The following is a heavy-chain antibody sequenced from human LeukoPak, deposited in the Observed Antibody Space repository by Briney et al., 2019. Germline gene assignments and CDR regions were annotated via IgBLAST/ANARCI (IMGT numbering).Heavy chain of an antibody. V-gene: IGHV3-11*05. CDR2: ISTSSSSDT. CDR3: ARDWSYFDY. Sequence: NPGGSLRLSCAASGFTFSDYYMSWIRQAPGKGLEWVSYISTSSSSDTNYADSVKGRFTISRDNARNSLYLQMNSLRAEDTAVYYCARDWSYFDYWGQGTLVTVSS. J-gene: IGHJ4*02. CDR1: GFTFSDYY.